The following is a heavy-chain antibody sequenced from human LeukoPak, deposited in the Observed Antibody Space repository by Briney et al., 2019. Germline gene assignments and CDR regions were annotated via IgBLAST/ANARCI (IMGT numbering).Heavy chain of an antibody. CDR3: AIRYSSSWNYFDY. CDR2: IYPGDSDT. D-gene: IGHD6-13*01. J-gene: IGHJ4*02. V-gene: IGHV5-51*01. Sequence: GESLKVSCKGSGYSFTSYWIGWVRQMPGKGLEWMGIIYPGDSDTRYSPSFQGQVTISADKSISTAYLQWSSLKASDTAMYYCAIRYSSSWNYFDYWGQGTVVTVSS. CDR1: GYSFTSYW.